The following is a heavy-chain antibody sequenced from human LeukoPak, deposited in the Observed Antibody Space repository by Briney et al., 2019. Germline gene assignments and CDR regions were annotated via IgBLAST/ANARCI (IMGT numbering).Heavy chain of an antibody. D-gene: IGHD3-22*01. J-gene: IGHJ4*02. Sequence: GASVKVSCKASGGTFSSYAISWVRQAPGQGLEWMGRIIPILGIANYAQKFQGRVTITADKSTSTAYMELSSLRSEDTAVYYCARDLEDSRSFDYWGQGTLVTVSS. V-gene: IGHV1-69*04. CDR1: GGTFSSYA. CDR2: IIPILGIA. CDR3: ARDLEDSRSFDY.